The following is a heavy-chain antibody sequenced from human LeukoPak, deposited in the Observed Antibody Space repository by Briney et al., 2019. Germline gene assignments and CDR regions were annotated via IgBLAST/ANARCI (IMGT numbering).Heavy chain of an antibody. CDR1: GVSISSYY. D-gene: IGHD3-10*01. Sequence: SETLSLTCTVSGVSISSYYWSWIRQPPGKGLEWIGYIYYSGSTNYNPSLKSRVTISVDTSKNQFSLRLSSVTAADTAVYYCARHYWYYGSGTQDGMDVWGQGTTVTVSS. V-gene: IGHV4-59*08. J-gene: IGHJ6*02. CDR3: ARHYWYYGSGTQDGMDV. CDR2: IYYSGST.